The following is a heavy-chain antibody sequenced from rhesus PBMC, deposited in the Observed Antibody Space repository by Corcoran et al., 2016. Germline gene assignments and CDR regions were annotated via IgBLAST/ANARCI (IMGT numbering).Heavy chain of an antibody. Sequence: QVQLVQSGAAVKKPGSSVQLSCKASGYTLPADYLHWVRQAPAQGLEWMGEINPKTGGTNYAQKFQGRVTMTRDTSTSTAYMELSSLRSEDTAVYYCEQLVDRFDVWGPGVLVTVSS. V-gene: IGHV1-138*01. J-gene: IGHJ5-1*01. CDR1: GYTLPADY. D-gene: IGHD1-44*01. CDR2: INPKTGGT. CDR3: EQLVDRFDV.